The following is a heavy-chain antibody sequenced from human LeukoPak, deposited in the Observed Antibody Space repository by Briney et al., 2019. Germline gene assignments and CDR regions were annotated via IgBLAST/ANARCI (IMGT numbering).Heavy chain of an antibody. D-gene: IGHD6-13*01. CDR3: ARDRSRLHGGSSLGGTLWRYGMDV. CDR1: GFTVSSNY. J-gene: IGHJ6*02. Sequence: SGGSLRLSCAASGFTVSSNYMSWVRQAPGKGLEWVSVIYSGGSTYYADSVKGRFTISRHNSKNTLYLQMNSLRAEDTAVYYCARDRSRLHGGSSLGGTLWRYGMDVWGQGTTVTVSS. CDR2: IYSGGST. V-gene: IGHV3-53*04.